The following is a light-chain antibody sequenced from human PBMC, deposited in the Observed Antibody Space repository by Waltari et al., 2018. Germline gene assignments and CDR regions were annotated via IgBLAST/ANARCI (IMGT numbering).Light chain of an antibody. CDR3: QQFYSYPET. CDR1: QGIRSY. V-gene: IGKV1-9*01. CDR2: ASS. Sequence: IQLTQSPSSLSASVGDRVTITCRASQGIRSYLAWYQQKPGKAPKLLMYASSTLVSGVPPRFSGSGFGTDFTLTISSLQPEDFATYHCQQFYSYPETFGQGTKLEIK. J-gene: IGKJ2*01.